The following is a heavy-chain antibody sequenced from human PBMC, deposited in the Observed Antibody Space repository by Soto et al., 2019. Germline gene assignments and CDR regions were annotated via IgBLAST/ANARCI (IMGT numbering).Heavy chain of an antibody. J-gene: IGHJ4*02. CDR3: ARGRRGVLDY. Sequence: QVQLQQWGAGLLKPSETLSLTCAVYGGSFSGYYWSWIRQPPGKGLEWIGEINHSGSTNYNPSLKSRVTISVDTSKNQFSLKLSSVTAADTAVSYCARGRRGVLDYWGQGTLVTVSS. CDR2: INHSGST. D-gene: IGHD2-8*02. CDR1: GGSFSGYY. V-gene: IGHV4-34*01.